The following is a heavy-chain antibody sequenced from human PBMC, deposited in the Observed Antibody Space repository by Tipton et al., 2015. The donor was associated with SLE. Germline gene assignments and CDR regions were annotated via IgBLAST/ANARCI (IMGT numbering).Heavy chain of an antibody. J-gene: IGHJ6*02. D-gene: IGHD1-14*01. CDR2: IKEDGSET. V-gene: IGHV3-7*01. CDR1: GFTLSNYW. CDR3: AREQRTTRGHWDYYYYYLDV. Sequence: GSLRLSCAASGFTLSNYWMNWVRQAPGKGLQWVGQIKEDGSETYYVGSVKGRFTISRDNVKNSLYLEMNSLRAEDSGVYYCAREQRTTRGHWDYYYYYLDVWGHGATVTVS.